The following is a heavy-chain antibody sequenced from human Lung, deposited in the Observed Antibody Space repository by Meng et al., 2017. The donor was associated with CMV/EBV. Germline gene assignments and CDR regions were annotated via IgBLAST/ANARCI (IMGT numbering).Heavy chain of an antibody. V-gene: IGHV3-30*04. CDR3: ARDSHAGAKGVDH. CDR1: GFTFSTYA. Sequence: SXKISXAASGFTFSTYAMHWVRQAPGKGLEWVAVISYDGTNKYYADSVKGRFSISRDNSKNTLYLQMNSLRPEDTSVFYCARDSHAGAKGVDHWGQGTXVTVSS. J-gene: IGHJ4*02. CDR2: ISYDGTNK. D-gene: IGHD6-25*01.